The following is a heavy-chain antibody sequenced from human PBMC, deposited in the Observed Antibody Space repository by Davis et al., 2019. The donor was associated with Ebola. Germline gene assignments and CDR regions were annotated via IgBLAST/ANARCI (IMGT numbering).Heavy chain of an antibody. J-gene: IGHJ4*02. Sequence: MPSETLSLTCTVSGGSINTYYWSWIRQPPGRGLEWIGYIYYSGSTSYNPSLKSRVTMSVATSKSQFSLNLSSVTAADTAVYYCARWDYDSGGYYLGYWGQGTLVTVSS. CDR2: IYYSGST. CDR3: ARWDYDSGGYYLGY. CDR1: GGSINTYY. D-gene: IGHD3-22*01. V-gene: IGHV4-59*01.